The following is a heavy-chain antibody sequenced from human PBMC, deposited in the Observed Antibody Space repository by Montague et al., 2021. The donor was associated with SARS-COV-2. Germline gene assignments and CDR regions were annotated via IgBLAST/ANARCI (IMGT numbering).Heavy chain of an antibody. J-gene: IGHJ3*01. CDR3: ARLKRYFDSSGSPSAFDF. CDR2: IYYTGNT. CDR1: GGSITNNIDY. V-gene: IGHV4-39*02. Sequence: SETLSLTCTVSGGSITNNIDYWSWIRQPPGKVLEWIGSIYYTGNTYYXPSHNSPVTISVVTSKNHFTLKLSSGTAAETAVYYCARLKRYFDSSGSPSAFDFWGQGTKVTVSS. D-gene: IGHD3-22*01.